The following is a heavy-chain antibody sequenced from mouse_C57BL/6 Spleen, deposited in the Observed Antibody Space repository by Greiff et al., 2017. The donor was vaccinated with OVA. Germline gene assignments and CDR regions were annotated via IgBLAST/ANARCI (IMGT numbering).Heavy chain of an antibody. V-gene: IGHV6-3*01. J-gene: IGHJ2*01. CDR3: TGRGSNYLDY. CDR1: GFTFSNYW. CDR2: IRLKSDNYAT. Sequence: EVQLQESGGGLVQPGGSMKLSCVASGFTFSNYWMNWVRQSPEKGLEWVAQIRLKSDNYATHYAESVKGRFTISRDDSKSSVYLQMNNLRAEDTGIYYCTGRGSNYLDYWGQGTTLTVSS.